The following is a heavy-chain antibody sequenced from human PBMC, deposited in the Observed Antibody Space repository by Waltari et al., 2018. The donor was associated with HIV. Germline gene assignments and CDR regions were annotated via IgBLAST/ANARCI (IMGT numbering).Heavy chain of an antibody. CDR1: GFTLTTYN. D-gene: IGHD2-15*01. CDR3: AREGRTRQGRDYYYHGMDV. J-gene: IGHJ6*02. CDR2: ISTSSSYI. V-gene: IGHV3-21*01. Sequence: EVQLVESGGGLVKPGGSLRLSCAASGFTLTTYNMNWVRKAPGKGLEWVSSISTSSSYIYYADSVKGRFTISRDNAKNSLYLQLNSLRAEDTAVYYCAREGRTRQGRDYYYHGMDVWGQGTTVTVSS.